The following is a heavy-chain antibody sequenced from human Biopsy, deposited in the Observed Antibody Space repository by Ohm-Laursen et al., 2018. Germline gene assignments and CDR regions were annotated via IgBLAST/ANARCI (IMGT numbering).Heavy chain of an antibody. CDR2: MTGSSSTI. V-gene: IGHV3-48*03. Sequence: SLRLSCAASGFTFNRHEMNWVRQAPGKGLEWVSYMTGSSSTIYYADSVKGRFTISRDNAKNSLYLQMNSLRAEDTAVYYCSRLAYYYYYGMDVWGQGTTVTVSS. D-gene: IGHD2-21*01. J-gene: IGHJ6*02. CDR3: SRLAYYYYYGMDV. CDR1: GFTFNRHE.